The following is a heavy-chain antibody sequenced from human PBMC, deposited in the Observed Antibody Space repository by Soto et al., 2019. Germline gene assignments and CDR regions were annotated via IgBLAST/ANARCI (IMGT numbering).Heavy chain of an antibody. J-gene: IGHJ4*02. Sequence: ASVKVSCKVSGYTLTELSMHWVRQAPGKGLEWMGGFDPEDGETIYAQKFQGRVTMTEDTSTDTAYMELSSLRSEDTAVYYCASPYRGVRNSYYFDYCGQGTLVTVSS. CDR1: GYTLTELS. CDR3: ASPYRGVRNSYYFDY. CDR2: FDPEDGET. V-gene: IGHV1-24*01. D-gene: IGHD3-10*01.